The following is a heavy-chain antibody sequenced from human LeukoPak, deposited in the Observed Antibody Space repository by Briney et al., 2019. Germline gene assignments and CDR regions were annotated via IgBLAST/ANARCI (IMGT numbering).Heavy chain of an antibody. Sequence: GGSLRLSCAASAFTFRSYGMHWVRQAPGKGLEWVAFIRYHGSDKYYADSVKDRFTISRDNSKSTLYLQMNSLRAEDTAVYYCAKKWSGDYDSSGVNDAFDIWGQGTMVTVSS. V-gene: IGHV3-30*02. D-gene: IGHD3-22*01. CDR1: AFTFRSYG. CDR3: AKKWSGDYDSSGVNDAFDI. J-gene: IGHJ3*02. CDR2: IRYHGSDK.